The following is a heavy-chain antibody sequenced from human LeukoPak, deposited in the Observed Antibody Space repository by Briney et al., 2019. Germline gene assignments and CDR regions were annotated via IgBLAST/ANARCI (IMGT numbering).Heavy chain of an antibody. Sequence: SGGSLRLSCAASGFTFSSYAMSWVRQAPGKGLEWISAINHRGSSTYYTDSVKGRFTISRDNSKNTLYLQMNSLRAEDTAVYHCAKNKDYCSSSTCYYQNGMDVWGQGTTDAVSS. D-gene: IGHD2-2*01. CDR3: AKNKDYCSSSTCYYQNGMDV. V-gene: IGHV3-23*01. CDR1: GFTFSSYA. J-gene: IGHJ6*02. CDR2: INHRGSST.